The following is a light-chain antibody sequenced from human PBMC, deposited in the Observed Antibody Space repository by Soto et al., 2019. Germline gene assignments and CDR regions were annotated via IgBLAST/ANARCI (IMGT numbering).Light chain of an antibody. J-gene: IGLJ2*01. CDR3: SSYAGNDKLI. CDR1: SSDVGSYND. V-gene: IGLV2-8*01. Sequence: QSALTQPPSASGSPGQSITISCTGTSSDVGSYNDVAWYQQKPDKAPKLMIYDVFKRPSGVPDRFSGSKYGNTASLTVSGLRAEDEADYHCSSYAGNDKLIFGGGTKLTVL. CDR2: DVF.